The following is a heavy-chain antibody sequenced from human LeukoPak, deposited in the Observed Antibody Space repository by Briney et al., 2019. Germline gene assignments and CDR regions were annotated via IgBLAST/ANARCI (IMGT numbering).Heavy chain of an antibody. Sequence: GGSLRLSCAASGFTFSNYAMSWVRQAPGKGLEWVSAISGNGDITYYTDSVKGRFTISRDNSKNTLYLQMNSLRAEDTAVYYCARDSTVAAGDYWGQGTLVTVSS. D-gene: IGHD6-13*01. CDR3: ARDSTVAAGDY. J-gene: IGHJ4*02. CDR1: GFTFSNYA. V-gene: IGHV3-23*01. CDR2: ISGNGDIT.